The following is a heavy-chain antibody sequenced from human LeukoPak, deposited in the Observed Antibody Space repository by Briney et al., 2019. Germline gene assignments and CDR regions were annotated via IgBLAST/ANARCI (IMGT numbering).Heavy chain of an antibody. J-gene: IGHJ4*02. Sequence: SETLSLTCTVSGYSISSGYYWGWIRQPPGKGLEWIGSIYHSGSTYYNPSLKSRVTISVDTSKNQFSLKLSSVTAADTAVYYCARENYYDSSGYYRQNLFDYWGQGTLVTVSS. D-gene: IGHD3-22*01. V-gene: IGHV4-38-2*02. CDR2: IYHSGST. CDR1: GYSISSGYY. CDR3: ARENYYDSSGYYRQNLFDY.